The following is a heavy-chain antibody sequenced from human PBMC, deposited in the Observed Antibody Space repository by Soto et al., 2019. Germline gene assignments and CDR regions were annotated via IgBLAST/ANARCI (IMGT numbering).Heavy chain of an antibody. CDR2: IYYTGTT. Sequence: SETLSLTCTVSGDSITTNRYYWGWIRQPPGKGLEWCGTIYYTGTTYYNPSLKSRVTVSVDTSKNQFSLRLTSVTATDTAVYYCASQMRGSSRWPFEHCGQGTLVTVAS. D-gene: IGHD6-13*01. V-gene: IGHV4-39*01. J-gene: IGHJ4*02. CDR1: GDSITTNRYY. CDR3: ASQMRGSSRWPFEH.